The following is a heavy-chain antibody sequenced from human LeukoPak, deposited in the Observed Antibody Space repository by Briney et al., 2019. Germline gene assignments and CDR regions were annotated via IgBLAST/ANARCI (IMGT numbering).Heavy chain of an antibody. CDR2: IYDSGTT. J-gene: IGHJ3*02. CDR1: GFTVSSNY. CDR3: VKRITMIVVVTDDAFDI. Sequence: HPGGSLRLSCAASGFTVSSNYMSWVRQAPGKGLEWVSIIYDSGTTYYADSVKGRFTISRDNSKNTLYLQMNSLRAEDTAVYYCVKRITMIVVVTDDAFDIWGQGTMVTVSS. V-gene: IGHV3-53*01. D-gene: IGHD3-22*01.